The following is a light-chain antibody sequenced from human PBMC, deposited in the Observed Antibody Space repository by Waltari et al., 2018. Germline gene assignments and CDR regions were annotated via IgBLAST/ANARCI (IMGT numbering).Light chain of an antibody. V-gene: IGLV1-44*01. CDR2: SNN. CDR3: AAWDDSLNGPV. Sequence: QSVRTQPPSASGTPGKRVTIHCSGSSSNIGCNTLNLYQHLPGTAPKRLLYSNNVLPSGLPDRISGAKSGTSASLAISGLQSEDEADYYCAAWDDSLNGPVFGGGTKLTVL. J-gene: IGLJ3*02. CDR1: SSNIGCNT.